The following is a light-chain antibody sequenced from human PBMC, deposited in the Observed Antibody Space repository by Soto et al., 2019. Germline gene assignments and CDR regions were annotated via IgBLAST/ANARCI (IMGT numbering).Light chain of an antibody. J-gene: IGLJ3*02. V-gene: IGLV4-69*01. Sequence: QSVLTQSPSASASLGASVKLTCTLSSGYSSYTIAWHQQQPEKGPRYLMKVNSDGSHSKGDGIPDRFSGSSSGADRYLTISSLQSEDEADYYCQTWAPGIRVFGGGTKVTVL. CDR2: VNSDGSH. CDR1: SGYSSYT. CDR3: QTWAPGIRV.